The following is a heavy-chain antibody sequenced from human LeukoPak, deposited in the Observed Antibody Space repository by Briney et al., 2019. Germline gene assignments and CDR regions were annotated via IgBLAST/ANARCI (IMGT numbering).Heavy chain of an antibody. V-gene: IGHV3-72*01. CDR3: ASIRGTFGY. D-gene: IGHD1-26*01. CDR2: TRNKANSYIT. Sequence: GGSLRLSCAASGFTFSSYWMTWVRQAPGKGLEWVGRTRNKANSYITEYAASVEGRFTISRDDSKNSLYLQMSSLKTDDTAMYYCASIRGTFGYWGQGTLVTVSS. J-gene: IGHJ4*02. CDR1: GFTFSSYW.